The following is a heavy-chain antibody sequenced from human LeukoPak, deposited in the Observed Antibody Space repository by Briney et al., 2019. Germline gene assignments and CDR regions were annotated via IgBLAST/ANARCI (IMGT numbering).Heavy chain of an antibody. V-gene: IGHV3-11*04. CDR2: ISTSGSTI. CDR1: GFTFSDYY. CDR3: ARFHSQVYYMDV. Sequence: PGGSLRLSCAASGFTFSDYYMSWIRQAPGKGLEWVSYISTSGSTIYYADSVKGRFTISRDNAKNSLYLQMNSLRAEDTAVYYCARFHSQVYYMDVWGKGTTATISS. J-gene: IGHJ6*03.